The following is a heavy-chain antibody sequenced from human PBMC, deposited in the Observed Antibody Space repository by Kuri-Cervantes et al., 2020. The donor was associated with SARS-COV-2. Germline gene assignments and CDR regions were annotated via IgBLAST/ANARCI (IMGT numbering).Heavy chain of an antibody. CDR2: ISSNGGST. D-gene: IGHD2-2*02. J-gene: IGHJ5*02. CDR3: ARMAPGQSIVVVPAAIGSWFDP. CDR1: GFTFSSYA. V-gene: IGHV3-64*01. Sequence: GESLKISCAASGFTFSSYAMHWVRQAPGKGLEYVSAISSNGGSTYYANSVKGRFTISRDNSKNTLYLQMGSLRAEDMAVYYCARMAPGQSIVVVPAAIGSWFDPWGQGTLVTVSS.